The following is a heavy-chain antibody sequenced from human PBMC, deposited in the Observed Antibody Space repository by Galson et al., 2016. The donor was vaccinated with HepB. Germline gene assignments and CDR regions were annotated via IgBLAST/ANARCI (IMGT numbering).Heavy chain of an antibody. CDR2: VYWDGEK. J-gene: IGHJ5*02. CDR3: AYRPTSYDFWDGDKKWFDP. D-gene: IGHD3-3*01. CDR1: GFSLSTSGVG. V-gene: IGHV2-5*02. Sequence: PALVKPTQTLTLTCTFSGFSLSTSGVGVGWIRQPPGKALEWLALVYWDGEKRYSPSLKSRLTITQGTSKNQVVLRMTNMEPVETGTYYCAYRPTSYDFWDGDKKWFDPWGQGIQVMVSS.